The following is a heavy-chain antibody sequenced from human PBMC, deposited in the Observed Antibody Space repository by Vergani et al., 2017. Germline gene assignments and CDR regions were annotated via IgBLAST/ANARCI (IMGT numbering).Heavy chain of an antibody. D-gene: IGHD3-10*01. CDR3: ARDHITMVRGVIPDAFDI. Sequence: QVQLVQSGAEVKKPGASVKVSCKASGYTFTSYAMHWVRQAPGQRLEWMGWINAGNGNTKYSQKFQGRVTITRDTSASTAYMELSSLRSEDTAVYYCARDHITMVRGVIPDAFDIGGQGTMVTVSS. CDR2: INAGNGNT. V-gene: IGHV1-3*01. CDR1: GYTFTSYA. J-gene: IGHJ3*02.